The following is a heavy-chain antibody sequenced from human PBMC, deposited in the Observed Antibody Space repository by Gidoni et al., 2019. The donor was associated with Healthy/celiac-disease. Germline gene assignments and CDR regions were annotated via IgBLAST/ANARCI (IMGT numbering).Heavy chain of an antibody. J-gene: IGHJ4*02. D-gene: IGHD2-15*01. CDR3: TTDHSVVHYFDY. V-gene: IGHV3-15*01. CDR2: IKSKTDGGTT. CDR1: ELTFSTAW. Sequence: EVQLVESVGGLVKPGGSLRLSCAASELTFSTAWMSWVREAPGKWLEWVGRIKSKTDGGTTDYAAPVKVRFTISRDDSKNTLYLQLNSRKTEDTAVYYCTTDHSVVHYFDYWGQGPLVTVSS.